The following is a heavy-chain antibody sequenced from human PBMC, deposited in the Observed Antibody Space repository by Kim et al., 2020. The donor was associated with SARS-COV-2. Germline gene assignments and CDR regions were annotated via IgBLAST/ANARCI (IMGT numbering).Heavy chain of an antibody. CDR2: T. J-gene: IGHJ3*02. V-gene: IGHV4-39*07. CDR3: ASSTHSDAFDI. D-gene: IGHD2-2*01. Sequence: TYSNPSLKSRVTISVDTSKNQFSLKLSSVTAADTAVYYCASSTHSDAFDIWGQGTMVTVSS.